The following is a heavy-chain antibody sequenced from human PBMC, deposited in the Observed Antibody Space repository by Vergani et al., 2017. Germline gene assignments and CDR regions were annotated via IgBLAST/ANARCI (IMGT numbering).Heavy chain of an antibody. D-gene: IGHD3-10*02. CDR3: ARYFRVGATILDS. Sequence: QVHLVESGGGVVQPGRSLTLSCSASGFTFSSYGMRWVRQAPGKGLEWVACIWYDGSNKRYVESVKGRFTISRDNSKNTVYLQMNSLRADDTAVYYCARYFRVGATILDSCGQGSLVTVTS. V-gene: IGHV3-33*01. CDR2: IWYDGSNK. J-gene: IGHJ4*02. CDR1: GFTFSSYG.